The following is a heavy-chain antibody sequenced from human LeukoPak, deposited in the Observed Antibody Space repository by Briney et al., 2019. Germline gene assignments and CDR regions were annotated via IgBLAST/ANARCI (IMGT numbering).Heavy chain of an antibody. CDR1: GFTFSSYG. CDR2: IRYDGSNK. D-gene: IGHD3-10*01. Sequence: PVGSLRLSSAASGFTFSSYGMHWVRQAPGKGLEWVAFIRYDGSNKYYADSVKGRFTISRDNAKNSLYLQMNSLRAEDTAVYYCARDRGGALWFRELYAFDIWGQGTMVTVSS. V-gene: IGHV3-30*02. J-gene: IGHJ3*02. CDR3: ARDRGGALWFRELYAFDI.